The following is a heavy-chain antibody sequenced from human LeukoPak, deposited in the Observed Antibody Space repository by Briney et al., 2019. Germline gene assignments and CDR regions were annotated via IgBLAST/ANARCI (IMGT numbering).Heavy chain of an antibody. V-gene: IGHV3-74*01. CDR1: GFTFSSYW. D-gene: IGHD6-19*01. CDR3: ARDGGSGWSYYYYYGMDV. Sequence: GGSLRLSCAASGFTFSSYWMHWVRQAPGKGLVGVSRINSDGSSTSYADSVKGRFTISRDNAKNTLYLQMNSLRAEDTAVYYCARDGGSGWSYYYYYGMDVWGQGTTVTVSS. CDR2: INSDGSST. J-gene: IGHJ6*02.